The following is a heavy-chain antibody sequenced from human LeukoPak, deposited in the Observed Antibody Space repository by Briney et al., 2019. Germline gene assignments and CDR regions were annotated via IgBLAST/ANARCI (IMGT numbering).Heavy chain of an antibody. CDR1: GGSISSGDYY. Sequence: SQTLSLTCTVSGGSISSGDYYWSWIRQPPGKGLEWIGYIYYSGSTYYNPSLKSRVTISVDTSKNQFSLKLSSVTAADTAVYYCARAEAMITFGGHAQPTNLDYWGQGTLVTVSS. CDR2: IYYSGST. CDR3: ARAEAMITFGGHAQPTNLDY. D-gene: IGHD3-16*01. J-gene: IGHJ4*02. V-gene: IGHV4-30-4*08.